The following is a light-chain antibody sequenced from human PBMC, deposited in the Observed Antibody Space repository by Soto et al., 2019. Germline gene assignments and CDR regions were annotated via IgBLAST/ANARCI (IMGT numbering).Light chain of an antibody. CDR1: QGISSY. CDR3: QQYYSYPRT. J-gene: IGKJ1*01. Sequence: IVMTQSPSSLSASTGDRVTITCRASQGISSYLAWYQQKPGKAPKLLIYAASTLQSGVPSRFSGSGSGTDFTLTISCLQSEDFATYYCQQYYSYPRTFGQGTKVDIK. CDR2: AAS. V-gene: IGKV1-8*01.